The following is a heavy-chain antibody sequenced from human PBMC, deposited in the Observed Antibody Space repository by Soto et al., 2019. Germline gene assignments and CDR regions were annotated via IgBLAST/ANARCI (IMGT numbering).Heavy chain of an antibody. J-gene: IGHJ6*02. V-gene: IGHV5-51*01. CDR2: IYPGDSNT. D-gene: IGHD6-6*01. CDR3: ARRSSSSMANMDV. CDR1: GYNFTTYW. Sequence: PGESLKISCKGSGYNFTTYWIGWVRQMPGKGLEWMGIIYPGDSNTRYSPSFQGQVTISADKSINTAYLQWNSLKASDTAMYYCARRSSSSMANMDVRGQGTTVTVSS.